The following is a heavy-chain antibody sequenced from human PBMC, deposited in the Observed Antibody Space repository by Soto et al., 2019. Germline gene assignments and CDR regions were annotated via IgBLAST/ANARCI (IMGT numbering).Heavy chain of an antibody. V-gene: IGHV1-18*01. CDR3: ARDAVAGAENFDY. J-gene: IGHJ4*02. Sequence: QVQLVQSGAEVKKPGTSVKVSCKASGYTMTSFDISGVRQAPGQGLEWMGWISTYNGNTNYAQNLQGRVTMTTDTSTSTAYMELRDLRSDDTAVYYCARDAVAGAENFDYWGQGTLVTVFS. CDR1: GYTMTSFD. D-gene: IGHD6-19*01. CDR2: ISTYNGNT.